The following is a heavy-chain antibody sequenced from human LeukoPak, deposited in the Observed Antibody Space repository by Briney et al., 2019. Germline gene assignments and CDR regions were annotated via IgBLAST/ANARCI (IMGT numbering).Heavy chain of an antibody. CDR2: ISGSGGST. D-gene: IGHD3-10*01. V-gene: IGHV3-23*01. J-gene: IGHJ1*01. CDR1: GFTFSSYA. Sequence: PGGSLRLSCAASGFTFSSYAMRWVRQAPGKGLEWVSAISGSGGSTYYADSVKGRFTISRDNSKNTLYLQMNSLRAEDTAVYYCAKARGDYYGSGYWGQGTLVTVSS. CDR3: AKARGDYYGSGY.